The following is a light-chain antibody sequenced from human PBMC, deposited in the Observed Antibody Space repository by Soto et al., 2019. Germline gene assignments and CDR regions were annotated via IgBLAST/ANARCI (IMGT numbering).Light chain of an antibody. J-gene: IGLJ2*01. CDR2: GNS. CDR3: QCYDWSLSGYVV. V-gene: IGLV1-40*01. Sequence: QSVLTQPPSVSGAPGQRVTISCTGSSSNIGAGSDVHWYHQLPGTAPKLLIYGNSNRPSGVHERFSGSKSGTSASLSITGAQAEDEVDSYCQCYDWSLSGYVVFGGGTQLTVL. CDR1: SSNIGAGSD.